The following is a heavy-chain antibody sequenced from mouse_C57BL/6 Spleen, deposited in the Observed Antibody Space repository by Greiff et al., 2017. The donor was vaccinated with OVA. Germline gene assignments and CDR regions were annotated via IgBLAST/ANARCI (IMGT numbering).Heavy chain of an antibody. CDR3: TRGRLGMSYAMDY. J-gene: IGHJ4*01. Sequence: EVKLEESGEGLVKPGGSLKLSCAASGFTFSSYAMSWVRQTPEKRLEWVAYISSGGDYIYYADTVKGRFTISRDNARNTLYLQMSSLKSEDTAMYYCTRGRLGMSYAMDYWGQGTSVTVSS. D-gene: IGHD4-1*01. V-gene: IGHV5-9-1*02. CDR2: ISSGGDYI. CDR1: GFTFSSYA.